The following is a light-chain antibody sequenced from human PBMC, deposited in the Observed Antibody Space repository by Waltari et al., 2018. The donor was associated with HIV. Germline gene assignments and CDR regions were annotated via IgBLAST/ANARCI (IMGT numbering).Light chain of an antibody. J-gene: IGKJ1*01. CDR1: QSVSSN. CDR3: QQYNNWPRT. V-gene: IGKV3-15*01. CDR2: GAS. Sequence: EIVMTQSPATLSVSPGERATLSCKASQSVSSNSAWYQQKPGQAPGLLIYGASTRATGIPARFGGSGSGTEFTLTISSLQSEDFAVYYCQQYNNWPRTFGQGTKVEIK.